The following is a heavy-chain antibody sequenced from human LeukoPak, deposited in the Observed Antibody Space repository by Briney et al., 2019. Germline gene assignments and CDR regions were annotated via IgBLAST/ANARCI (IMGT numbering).Heavy chain of an antibody. V-gene: IGHV4-59*12. D-gene: IGHD3-10*01. Sequence: SETLPLTCTVSGGSISSYYWSWIRQPPGKGLEWIGYIYYSGSTNYNPSLKSRVTISVDTSKNQFSLNLSSVTAADTAVYYCARERAGEGALDIWGQGSLVTVSS. J-gene: IGHJ3*02. CDR3: ARERAGEGALDI. CDR1: GGSISSYY. CDR2: IYYSGST.